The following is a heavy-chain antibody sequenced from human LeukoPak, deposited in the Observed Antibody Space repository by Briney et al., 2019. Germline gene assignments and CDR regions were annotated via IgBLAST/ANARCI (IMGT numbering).Heavy chain of an antibody. Sequence: GGSLRLSCAASGVTVSDNYMSWVRQAPGKGLEWVSLIYSGGSTYYADSVKGRFTISRDNSKNTLYLQMNSLRAEDTAVYYCARVTTAGMDVWGQGTTVTVSS. CDR1: GVTVSDNY. D-gene: IGHD3-22*01. J-gene: IGHJ6*02. CDR2: IYSGGST. V-gene: IGHV3-53*01. CDR3: ARVTTAGMDV.